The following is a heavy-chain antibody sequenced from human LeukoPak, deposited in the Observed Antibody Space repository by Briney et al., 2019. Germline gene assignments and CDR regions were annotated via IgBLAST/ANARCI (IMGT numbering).Heavy chain of an antibody. CDR1: GFTFSSYG. Sequence: GALRLSCAASGFTFSSYGMSWVRQAPGKGLEWVASINQDGGEIHYVDSVKGRFTISRDNAKNSLYLQMNSLTAEDTAVHYCVRAHHPGGWFDPWGQGTLVTVSS. D-gene: IGHD3-10*01. V-gene: IGHV3-7*04. J-gene: IGHJ5*02. CDR2: INQDGGEI. CDR3: VRAHHPGGWFDP.